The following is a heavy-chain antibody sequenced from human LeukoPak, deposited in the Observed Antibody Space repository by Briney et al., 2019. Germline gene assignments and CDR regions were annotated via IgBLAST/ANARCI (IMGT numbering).Heavy chain of an antibody. CDR2: INHSGST. V-gene: IGHV4-34*01. CDR1: GGSFSGYY. D-gene: IGHD3-22*01. Sequence: SGTLSLTCAVYGGSFSGYYWSWIRQPPGKGLEWIGEINHSGSTNYNPSLKSRVTISVDTSKNQFSLKLSSVTAADTAVYYCARVSLSSGYYYPAEYFQHWGQGTLVTVSS. CDR3: ARVSLSSGYYYPAEYFQH. J-gene: IGHJ1*01.